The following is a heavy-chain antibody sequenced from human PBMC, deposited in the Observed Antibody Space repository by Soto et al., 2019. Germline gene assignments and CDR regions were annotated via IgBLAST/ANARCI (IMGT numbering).Heavy chain of an antibody. D-gene: IGHD3-10*01. V-gene: IGHV1-69*02. CDR3: ASSYGSGYRAFDY. J-gene: IGHJ4*02. CDR1: GDTFSFYS. Sequence: QVQLVQSGAEVRKPGSSVKVSCKASGDTFSFYSINWVRQAPGLGLEWMGRINPILSMSNYAQRFQGRVTMDAYKCSSTAYMELSGLRSEAAAIYYCASSYGSGYRAFDYWGQGALVTVSS. CDR2: INPILSMS.